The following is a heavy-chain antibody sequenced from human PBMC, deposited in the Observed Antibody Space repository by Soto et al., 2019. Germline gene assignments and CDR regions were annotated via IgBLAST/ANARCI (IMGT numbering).Heavy chain of an antibody. CDR1: GFTFSDYY. J-gene: IGHJ4*02. Sequence: QVQLVESGGGLVKPGGSLRLSCAASGFTFSDYYMGWIRQAPGKGLEWLSYISDSGSTIYYADSVKGRFTISRDNAKNSLDLQMNTLSAEDTAVYYCARPGPNYDDCNDYWGQGTLVTVSS. V-gene: IGHV3-11*01. CDR2: ISDSGSTI. D-gene: IGHD4-17*01. CDR3: ARPGPNYDDCNDY.